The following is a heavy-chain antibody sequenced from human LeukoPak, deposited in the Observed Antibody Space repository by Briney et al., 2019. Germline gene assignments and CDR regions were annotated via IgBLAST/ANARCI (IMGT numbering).Heavy chain of an antibody. Sequence: SETLSLTCSVSGGSTSGYYWSWIRQPPGKGPEWIGYVSHSGSTNYNPSLKSRVTISIDTSKNQFSLKLSSVTAADTAVYYCASGGYCSSTTCYPNWFDPWGQGTLVTVSS. CDR2: VSHSGST. D-gene: IGHD2-2*01. CDR1: GGSTSGYY. J-gene: IGHJ5*02. V-gene: IGHV4-59*01. CDR3: ASGGYCSSTTCYPNWFDP.